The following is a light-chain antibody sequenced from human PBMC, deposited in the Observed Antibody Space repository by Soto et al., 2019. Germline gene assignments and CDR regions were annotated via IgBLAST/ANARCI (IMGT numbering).Light chain of an antibody. CDR2: GNS. Sequence: QSVLTQPPSVSVAPGQRVTISCTGSSSNIGAGYDVHWYQQLPGTAPKLLIYGNSNRPSRVPDRFSGSKSGTSASLAITGLQAEDEADYYCQSYDSSLSGSYVFGTGTKLTVL. CDR1: SSNIGAGYD. J-gene: IGLJ1*01. CDR3: QSYDSSLSGSYV. V-gene: IGLV1-40*01.